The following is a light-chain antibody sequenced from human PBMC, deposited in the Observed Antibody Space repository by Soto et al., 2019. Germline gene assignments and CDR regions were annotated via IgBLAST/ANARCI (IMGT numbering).Light chain of an antibody. Sequence: DLQMTQSPSSLSASVGDRVTITCRPSQSVSAYLNWYQQKPGKAPKLLIYAASTLQSGVPSRFSGSGSGTDFTLTISSLQLEDFATYYCQQSYSAPRTFGQGTKVEIK. CDR2: AAS. CDR3: QQSYSAPRT. CDR1: QSVSAY. J-gene: IGKJ1*01. V-gene: IGKV1-39*01.